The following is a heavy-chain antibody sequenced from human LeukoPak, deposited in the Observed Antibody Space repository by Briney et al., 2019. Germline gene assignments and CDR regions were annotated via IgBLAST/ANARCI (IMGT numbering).Heavy chain of an antibody. D-gene: IGHD4/OR15-4a*01. Sequence: PGGSLRLSCAASGFTFSDHVMSWVRQAPGKGLEWVSSVRASGVGTHYADAVKGRFTISRDNFKSTLYLQMNSLRVEDTAGYYCAKDQGSGHGAYTWGTFDFWGLETLVTVSS. CDR3: AKDQGSGHGAYTWGTFDF. V-gene: IGHV3-23*01. CDR1: GFTFSDHV. J-gene: IGHJ4*01. CDR2: VRASGVGT.